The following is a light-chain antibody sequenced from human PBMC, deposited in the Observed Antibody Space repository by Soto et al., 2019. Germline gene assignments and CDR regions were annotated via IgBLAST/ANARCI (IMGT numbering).Light chain of an antibody. J-gene: IGKJ4*01. Sequence: EIVMTQSPGTLSLSPGEKATHSCRASQSVSSSYLAWYQQKPGQAPRLLIYGASSRATGIPDRFSGSGSGTDFTLTISRLEPEDFAVYYCQQYGSSPTFGGGTRWIS. CDR1: QSVSSSY. CDR3: QQYGSSPT. CDR2: GAS. V-gene: IGKV3-20*01.